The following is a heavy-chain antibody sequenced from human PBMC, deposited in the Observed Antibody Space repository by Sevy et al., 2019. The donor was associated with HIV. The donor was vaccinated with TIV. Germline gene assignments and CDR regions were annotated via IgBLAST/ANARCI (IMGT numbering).Heavy chain of an antibody. J-gene: IGHJ4*02. CDR1: GFTIRTYN. D-gene: IGHD5-18*01. CDR2: ISSSSTYI. CDR3: VREGLGGFSYSLDC. Sequence: GGSLRLSCAASGFTIRTYNMNWVRQAPGKGLEWVSSISSSSTYIYYADSVKGRFTISRDNAKNSLYLQMSSLRAEDTAVYYCVREGLGGFSYSLDCWGQGTLVTVSS. V-gene: IGHV3-21*01.